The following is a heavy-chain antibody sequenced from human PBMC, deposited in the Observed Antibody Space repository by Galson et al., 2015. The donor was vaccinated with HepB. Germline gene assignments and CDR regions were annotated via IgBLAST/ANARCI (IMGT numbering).Heavy chain of an antibody. Sequence: SVKVSCKDSGYTFSTSPMHWVRQAPGQGLEWMGWINAGNGDTKYSKKFQGRVSITGDTSASTGYMELDNLTSEDTAVYFCARKLVGHDAFDIWGQGTLVTVSS. D-gene: IGHD1-26*01. J-gene: IGHJ3*02. CDR2: INAGNGDT. CDR1: GYTFSTSP. V-gene: IGHV1-3*01. CDR3: ARKLVGHDAFDI.